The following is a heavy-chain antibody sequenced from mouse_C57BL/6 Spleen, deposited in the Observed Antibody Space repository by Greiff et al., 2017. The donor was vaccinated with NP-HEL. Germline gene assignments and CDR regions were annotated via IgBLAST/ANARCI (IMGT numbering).Heavy chain of an antibody. CDR1: GYTFPSYW. D-gene: IGHD1-1*01. J-gene: IGHJ2*01. CDR3: ARSGEITTDYFDY. CDR2: IYPGSGST. Sequence: VQLQQPGAELVKPGASVKMSCKASGYTFPSYWITWVKQRPGQGLEWIGDIYPGSGSTNYNEKFKSKATLTVDTSSSTAYMQLSSLTSEDSAVYYCARSGEITTDYFDYWGQGTTLTVSS. V-gene: IGHV1-55*01.